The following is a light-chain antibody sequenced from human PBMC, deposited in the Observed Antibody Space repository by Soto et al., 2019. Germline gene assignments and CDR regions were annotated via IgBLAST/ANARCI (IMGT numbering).Light chain of an antibody. CDR1: SSNIGSNT. Sequence: QSVLTQPPSASGTPGQRVTISCSGSSSNIGSNTVNCYQQLQGAAPNILLFSDNQRHSGVPDRFSCSKSGTSASLAISWLQSEDEADDYCAAWYDSLNGWVFGGGTKLTVL. CDR2: SDN. V-gene: IGLV1-44*01. CDR3: AAWYDSLNGWV. J-gene: IGLJ3*02.